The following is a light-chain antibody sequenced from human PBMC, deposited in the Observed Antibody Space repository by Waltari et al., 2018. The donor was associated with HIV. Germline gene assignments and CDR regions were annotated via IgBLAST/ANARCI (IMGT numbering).Light chain of an antibody. Sequence: IQMTQSPSSVSASVGARVTITCRASQSIGRWLVWYQQTPGKAPKLLIYATSTLQPGVPSRFSGSGSGTTFALTITSLQPEDFATYYCQQASTLPLTFGGGTKVEIK. CDR3: QQASTLPLT. J-gene: IGKJ4*01. V-gene: IGKV1-12*01. CDR1: QSIGRW. CDR2: ATS.